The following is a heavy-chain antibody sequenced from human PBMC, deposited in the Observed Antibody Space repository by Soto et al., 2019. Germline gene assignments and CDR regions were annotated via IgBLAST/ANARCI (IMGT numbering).Heavy chain of an antibody. Sequence: QVQLVQSGAEVKKPGASVKVSCKASGYTFTSYAMHWVRQAPGQRLEWMGWINAGNGNTKYSQRFQGRVTITRDTSARTAYMDRSSLRSEATAVYSCRRGLGLTWFAPWGQGTLVTV. CDR3: RRGLGLTWFAP. V-gene: IGHV1-3*01. CDR2: INAGNGNT. J-gene: IGHJ5*02. CDR1: GYTFTSYA. D-gene: IGHD7-27*01.